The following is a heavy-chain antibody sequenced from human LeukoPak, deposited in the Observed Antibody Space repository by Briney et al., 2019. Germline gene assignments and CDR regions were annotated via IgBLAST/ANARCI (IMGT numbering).Heavy chain of an antibody. J-gene: IGHJ5*02. D-gene: IGHD6-13*01. CDR3: ARRAAAGTGWFDP. V-gene: IGHV4-61*02. Sequence: SETLSLTCTVSGGSISSGSYYWSWIRQPAGKGLEWIGRIYTSGSTNYNPSLKSRVTISVNTSKNQFSLKLSSVTAADTAVYYCARRAAAGTGWFDPWGQGTLVTVSS. CDR2: IYTSGST. CDR1: GGSISSGSYY.